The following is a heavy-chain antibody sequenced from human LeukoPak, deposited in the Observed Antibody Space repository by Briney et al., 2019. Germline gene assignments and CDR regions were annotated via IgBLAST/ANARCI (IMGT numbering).Heavy chain of an antibody. J-gene: IGHJ4*02. D-gene: IGHD3-10*01. V-gene: IGHV3-30*18. CDR1: GFTFSSFG. Sequence: GTSLRLSCAASGFTFSSFGMHWVRQAPGKGLEWVAILSYDASTTFYADSVRDRFTISRDNSKNTLFLQMNSLRIEDTAVYYCAKVFEVRGARRPKDYWGQGTLVIVSS. CDR2: LSYDASTT. CDR3: AKVFEVRGARRPKDY.